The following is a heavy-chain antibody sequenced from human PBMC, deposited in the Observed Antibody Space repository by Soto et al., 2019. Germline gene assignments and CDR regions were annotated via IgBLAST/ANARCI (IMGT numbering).Heavy chain of an antibody. D-gene: IGHD2-15*01. V-gene: IGHV1-18*01. CDR2: ISGYNGNT. J-gene: IGHJ4*02. CDR3: AREGLPHCSGGTCYLFDY. Sequence: ASVKVSCKASGYTFTMYGFNWVRQAPGQGLEWMGWISGYNGNTNYAQKLQDRVTMTTDTSTSTAYLELRSLRSDDTAVYYCAREGLPHCSGGTCYLFDYWGQGTLVTVS. CDR1: GYTFTMYG.